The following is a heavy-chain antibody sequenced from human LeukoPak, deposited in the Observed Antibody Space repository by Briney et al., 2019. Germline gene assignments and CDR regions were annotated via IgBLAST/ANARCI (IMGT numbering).Heavy chain of an antibody. D-gene: IGHD2-15*01. Sequence: PGGSLRLSCAASGFTFSSYAMHWVRQAPGKGLEYVSAISSNGGSTYYANSVKGRFTISRDNSKNTLYLQMGSLRAEDMAVYYCARAIPRSGEEYYFDYWGQGTLVTVSS. CDR1: GFTFSSYA. CDR3: ARAIPRSGEEYYFDY. J-gene: IGHJ4*02. V-gene: IGHV3-64*01. CDR2: ISSNGGST.